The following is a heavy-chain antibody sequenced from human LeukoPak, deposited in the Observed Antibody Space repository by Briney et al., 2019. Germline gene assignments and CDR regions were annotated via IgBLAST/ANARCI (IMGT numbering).Heavy chain of an antibody. D-gene: IGHD6-19*01. CDR1: GFTFSTYG. Sequence: GRSLRLSCAASGFTFSTYGMYWVRQAPGKGLEWVSVISGSGGSTYYADSVKGRFTISRDNSKNTLYLQMNSLRAEDTAVYYCAKAPGSGWYGPVDYWGQGTLVTVSS. V-gene: IGHV3-23*01. CDR2: ISGSGGST. CDR3: AKAPGSGWYGPVDY. J-gene: IGHJ4*02.